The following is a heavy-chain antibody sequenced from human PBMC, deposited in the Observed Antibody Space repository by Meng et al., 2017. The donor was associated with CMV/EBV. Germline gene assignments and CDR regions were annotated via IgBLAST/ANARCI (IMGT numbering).Heavy chain of an antibody. Sequence: GESLKISCAASGFTFSSYAMSWVRQAPGKGLEWVSVIYSGGSSTYYADSVKGRFTISRDNSKNTLYLQMNSLRAEDTAVYYCAKEQGVFGVVNPYYYYYGMDVWGQGTTVTVSS. CDR3: AKEQGVFGVVNPYYYYYGMDV. J-gene: IGHJ6*02. CDR1: GFTFSSYA. CDR2: IYSGGSST. V-gene: IGHV3-23*03. D-gene: IGHD3-3*01.